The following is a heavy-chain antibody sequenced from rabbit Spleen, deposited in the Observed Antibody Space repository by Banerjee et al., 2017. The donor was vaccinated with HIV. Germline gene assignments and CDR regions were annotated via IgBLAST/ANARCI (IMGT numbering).Heavy chain of an antibody. CDR3: ARDLVAVIGWNFSL. CDR1: GVSFSDKDV. Sequence: EQLEESGGGLVKPEGSLTLTCKASGVSFSDKDVMCWVRQAPGKGLEWIGTIYAGTTGTIDFASWAKGRFTISKTSSTKVTLQMTSLTAADTATYFCARDLVAVIGWNFSLWGPGTLVTVS. V-gene: IGHV1S45*01. D-gene: IGHD1-1*01. CDR2: IYAGTTGTI. J-gene: IGHJ6*01.